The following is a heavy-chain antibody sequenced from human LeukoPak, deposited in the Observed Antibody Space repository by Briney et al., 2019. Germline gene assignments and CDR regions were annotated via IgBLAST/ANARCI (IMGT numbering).Heavy chain of an antibody. V-gene: IGHV1-18*01. D-gene: IGHD1-14*01. J-gene: IGHJ3*01. Sequence: ASVKVSCKASGYTFSNYAISWVRQAPGQGLEWMGWIIPYNGNPDYTQNLQGRVTITTDTSTSTADMELRSLRSDDTAVYHCAREEPGGAFDVWGRGTMVTVS. CDR2: IIPYNGNP. CDR3: AREEPGGAFDV. CDR1: GYTFSNYA.